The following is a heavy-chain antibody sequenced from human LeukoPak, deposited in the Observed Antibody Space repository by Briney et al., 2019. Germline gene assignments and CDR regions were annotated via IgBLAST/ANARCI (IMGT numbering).Heavy chain of an antibody. V-gene: IGHV4-30-2*01. D-gene: IGHD3-22*01. CDR3: ARARDYYDSSGLVDY. Sequence: PSETLSLTCAVSGVSISSGGYSWSWIRQPPGKGLEWIGYIYHSGSTYYNPSLKSRVTISVDRSKNQFPLKLSSVTAADTAVYYCARARDYYDSSGLVDYWGQGTLVTVSS. J-gene: IGHJ4*02. CDR1: GVSISSGGYS. CDR2: IYHSGST.